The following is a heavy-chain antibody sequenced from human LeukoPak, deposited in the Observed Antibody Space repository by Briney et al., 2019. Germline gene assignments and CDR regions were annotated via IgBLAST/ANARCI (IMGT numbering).Heavy chain of an antibody. V-gene: IGHV3-48*01. Sequence: GGSLRLSCSASGFIFNTFGMNWVRQAPGKGLEWVSYISSSSSTIYYADSVKGRFTISRDNAKNSLYLQMNSLRAEDTAVYYCAREIDSYGYVDYWGQGTLVTVSS. CDR1: GFIFNTFG. CDR3: AREIDSYGYVDY. D-gene: IGHD5-18*01. J-gene: IGHJ4*02. CDR2: ISSSSSTI.